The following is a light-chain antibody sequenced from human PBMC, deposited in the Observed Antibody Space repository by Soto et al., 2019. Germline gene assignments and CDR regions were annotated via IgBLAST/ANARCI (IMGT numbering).Light chain of an antibody. V-gene: IGKV3-20*01. CDR2: GAS. CDR3: QHYVTSLTT. CDR1: QSLSSNY. J-gene: IGKJ1*01. Sequence: EIVLTQSPGTLSLSPGERATLSCRASQSLSSNYLAWYQQKPGQAPRLLIFGASIRVTGIPDRFIGSGSGTDFTLTISRLEPEDFAVYYCQHYVTSLTTFGQGTKVDIK.